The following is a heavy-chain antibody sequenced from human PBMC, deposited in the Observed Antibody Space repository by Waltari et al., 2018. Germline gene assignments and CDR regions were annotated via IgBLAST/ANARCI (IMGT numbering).Heavy chain of an antibody. CDR2: NSVSTGAS. Sequence: EVHLVESGGGLVQPGGSLRLSCAASGFTFSTHNMGWLRQAPGKGLELVALNSVSTGASHYADSVKGRFTISRDNPKNTLYLQMNSLRAEDTAVYYCAKGGIEARLTDYWGQGTLVTVSS. CDR3: AKGGIEARLTDY. V-gene: IGHV3-23*04. J-gene: IGHJ4*02. CDR1: GFTFSTHN. D-gene: IGHD5-12*01.